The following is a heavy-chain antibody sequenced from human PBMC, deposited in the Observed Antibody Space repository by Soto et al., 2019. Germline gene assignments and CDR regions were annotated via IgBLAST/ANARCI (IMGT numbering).Heavy chain of an antibody. D-gene: IGHD2-2*01. CDR1: GFTFSSYA. CDR3: ARDKTDMPTEGLDY. CDR2: ISYDGSNK. J-gene: IGHJ4*02. Sequence: GGSLRLSCAASGFTFSSYAMHWVRQAPGKGLEWVAVISYDGSNKYYADSVKGRFTISRDNSKNTLYLQMNSLRAEDTAVYYCARDKTDMPTEGLDYWGQGTLVTVSS. V-gene: IGHV3-30-3*01.